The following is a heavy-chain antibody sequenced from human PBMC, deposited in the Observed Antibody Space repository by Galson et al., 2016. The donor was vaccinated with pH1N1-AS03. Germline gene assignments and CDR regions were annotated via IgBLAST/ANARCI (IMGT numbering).Heavy chain of an antibody. CDR2: IWHDGSEK. V-gene: IGHV3-33*01. J-gene: IGHJ2*01. CDR3: ARDRHYYDYIWGTYRYDWYFDL. CDR1: VFTFGSHG. D-gene: IGHD3-16*02. Sequence: LRLSCAASVFTFGSHGMHWVRQTPGKGLEWVAVIWHDGSEKYYADSVKGRFTISRDNSKNTLYLQMNSLRAEDTAVYYCARDRHYYDYIWGTYRYDWYFDLWGRGTLVTVSS.